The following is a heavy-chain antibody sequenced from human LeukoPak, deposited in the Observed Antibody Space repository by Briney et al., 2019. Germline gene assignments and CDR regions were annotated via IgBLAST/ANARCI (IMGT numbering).Heavy chain of an antibody. J-gene: IGHJ4*02. V-gene: IGHV4-39*07. CDR3: ARETTTQYYFDY. D-gene: IGHD1-26*01. Sequence: SSETLSLTCTVSGGSIYSTTFYWGWIRQPPGKGLEWIAEINHSGSTNYNPSLKIRVTISVDASNNQFSLKLSSVTAADTAVYYCARETTTQYYFDYWGQGTLVTVSS. CDR1: GGSIYSTTFY. CDR2: INHSGST.